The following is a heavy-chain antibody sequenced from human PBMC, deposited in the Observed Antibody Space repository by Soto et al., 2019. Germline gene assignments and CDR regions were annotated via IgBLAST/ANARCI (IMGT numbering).Heavy chain of an antibody. V-gene: IGHV3-23*01. CDR1: GFTFSIYA. CDR2: ITDNGVKT. D-gene: IGHD2-21*01. J-gene: IGHJ4*02. Sequence: EEQLLESGGGVVQPGESLRLSCEVSGFTFSIYAMRWVRQAPGKGLEWVSGITDNGVKTSYADSVKGRFIISRDNSKNKLYLQMNYLRDEDTAVYYCAKVIWSAEELWAFDYWGQGTLVTVSP. CDR3: AKVIWSAEELWAFDY.